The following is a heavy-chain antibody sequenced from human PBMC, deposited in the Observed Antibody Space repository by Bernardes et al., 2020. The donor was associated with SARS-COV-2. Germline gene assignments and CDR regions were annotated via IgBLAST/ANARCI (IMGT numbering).Heavy chain of an antibody. CDR3: AKCVQESYAMDV. CDR2: ISGSGSSA. CDR1: GFTFSSYA. J-gene: IGHJ6*02. Sequence: GGSLRLSCAPSGFTFSSYAMSWVRQAPGKGLEWVSGISGSGSSAYYADSVKGRFTISRDNSNNTLSLQMNSLRAEDTAVYYCAKCVQESYAMDVWGQGTTVTVSS. V-gene: IGHV3-23*01. D-gene: IGHD1-1*01.